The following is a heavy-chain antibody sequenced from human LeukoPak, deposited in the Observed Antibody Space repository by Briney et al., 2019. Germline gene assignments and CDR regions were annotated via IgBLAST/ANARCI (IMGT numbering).Heavy chain of an antibody. CDR3: ARDGAECSSTSCQPYYFDY. D-gene: IGHD2-2*01. Sequence: ASVKVSCXASGGTFSSYTISWVRQAPGQGLEWMGRIIPILGIANYAQKFQGRVTITADKSTSTAYMELSSLRSEDTAVYYCARDGAECSSTSCQPYYFDYWGQGTLVTVSS. J-gene: IGHJ4*02. CDR1: GGTFSSYT. V-gene: IGHV1-69*04. CDR2: IIPILGIA.